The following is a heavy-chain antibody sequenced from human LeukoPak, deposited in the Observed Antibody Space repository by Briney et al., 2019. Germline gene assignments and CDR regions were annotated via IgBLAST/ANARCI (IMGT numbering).Heavy chain of an antibody. V-gene: IGHV3-7*03. D-gene: IGHD3/OR15-3a*01. Sequence: GGSLRLSCAASGFTFRSYWMSWVRQAPGKGLEWVANIKLDGSEKHCVDSVKGRFTISRDNAKNSLYLQMNSLKTEDTAVYYCTTVWTGSSSYFDYWGQGTLVTVSS. CDR1: GFTFRSYW. J-gene: IGHJ4*02. CDR2: IKLDGSEK. CDR3: TTVWTGSSSYFDY.